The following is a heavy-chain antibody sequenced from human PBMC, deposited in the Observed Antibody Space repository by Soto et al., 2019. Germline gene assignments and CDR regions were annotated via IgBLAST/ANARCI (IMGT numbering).Heavy chain of an antibody. D-gene: IGHD3-22*01. CDR1: GYTFTSYG. V-gene: IGHV1-18*01. Sequence: QVQLVQSGAEVKKPGASVKVSCKASGYTFTSYGISWVRQAPGQGLEWMGWISGYNGNRNYAQKLQGRVTMTTVTATSTAYMELRSPGSDDTAVYYSARVWGYFGDYWGQGTLVTVSS. J-gene: IGHJ4*02. CDR2: ISGYNGNR. CDR3: ARVWGYFGDY.